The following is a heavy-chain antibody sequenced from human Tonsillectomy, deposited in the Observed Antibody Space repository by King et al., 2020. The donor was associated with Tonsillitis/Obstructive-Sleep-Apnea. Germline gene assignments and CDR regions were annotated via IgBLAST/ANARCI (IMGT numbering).Heavy chain of an antibody. V-gene: IGHV7-4-1*02. Sequence: QLVQSGSELKKPGASVKVSCKASGYTFTRYAMNWVRQAPGQGLEWMGWINTDTGNPTYAQDFTGRFVFSLDTSVSTAYLQISSLKAEDTAVYYCARGYYDSSGYYKNAFDIWGQGTMVTVSS. CDR3: ARGYYDSSGYYKNAFDI. CDR2: INTDTGNP. D-gene: IGHD3-22*01. CDR1: GYTFTRYA. J-gene: IGHJ3*02.